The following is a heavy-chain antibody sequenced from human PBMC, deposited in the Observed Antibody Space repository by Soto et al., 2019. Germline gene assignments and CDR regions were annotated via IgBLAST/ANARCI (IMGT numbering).Heavy chain of an antibody. CDR3: AHIPNYYQYDWLDP. CDR1: GFSLTTRGVG. V-gene: IGHV2-5*02. Sequence: QITLKESGPTLVKPTQTLTLTCTFSGFSLTTRGVGVGWIRQPPGKALECLALIYWDDDKRYSPSLQSRLSITKDTSKNQVVLTMTTVDPVDTATHYCAHIPNYYQYDWLDPWGQGTLVSVSS. CDR2: IYWDDDK. D-gene: IGHD3-16*01. J-gene: IGHJ5*02.